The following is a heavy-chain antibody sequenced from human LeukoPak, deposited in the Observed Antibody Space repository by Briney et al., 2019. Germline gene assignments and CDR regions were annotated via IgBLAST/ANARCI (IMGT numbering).Heavy chain of an antibody. D-gene: IGHD2-15*01. CDR1: GYTFTGYY. V-gene: IGHV1-2*02. CDR2: INPNSGGT. J-gene: IGHJ4*02. CDR3: ARGGGGLAY. Sequence: ASVKVSCKASGYTFTGYYIHWVRQAPGQGLEWMGWINPNSGGTNYAQKFQGRVTMTRDTSISTAYMELTGLTSDDTAVYFCARGGGGLAYWGPGTLVTASS.